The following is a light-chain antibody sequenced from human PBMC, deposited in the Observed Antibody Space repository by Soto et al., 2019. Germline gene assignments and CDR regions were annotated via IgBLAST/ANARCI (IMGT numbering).Light chain of an antibody. V-gene: IGKV4-1*01. CDR1: QSVLNSSNNKNY. CDR3: QQYYSSPRT. J-gene: IGKJ1*01. CDR2: WAS. Sequence: DIVMTQSPDSLAVSLGERATINCKSSQSVLNSSNNKNYLTWYQQKPGQPPKLLIYWASTRESGVPDRFSGSGYGKDFTLTISSLQAEDVAVYYCQQYYSSPRTFGQGTKVEIK.